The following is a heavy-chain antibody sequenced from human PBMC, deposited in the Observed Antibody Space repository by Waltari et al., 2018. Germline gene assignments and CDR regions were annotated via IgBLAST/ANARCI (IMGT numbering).Heavy chain of an antibody. V-gene: IGHV2-5*01. J-gene: IGHJ1*01. D-gene: IGHD1-26*01. CDR2: VYWNDDK. CDR3: VHRLWYSKLF. CDR1: GFSLNNAGVA. Sequence: QITLKESGPTVVKPTQSLTISCSFSGFSLNNAGVAVGWIRQPPGEALEWLAAVYWNDDKRYSPSLKNRLTITKDTSNNEVVLTMTNMDPVDTGTYYCVHRLWYSKLFWGQGTLVTVSS.